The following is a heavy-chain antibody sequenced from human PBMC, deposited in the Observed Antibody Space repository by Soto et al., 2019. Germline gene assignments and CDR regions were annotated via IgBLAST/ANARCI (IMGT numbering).Heavy chain of an antibody. CDR2: IYYSGST. D-gene: IGHD5-12*01. J-gene: IGHJ4*02. CDR3: ARGYSGYGLPPFDY. V-gene: IGHV4-31*03. CDR1: GGSISSGGYY. Sequence: SETLSLTCTVSGGSISSGGYYWSWIRQHPGKGLEWIGYIYYSGSTYYNQSLKSRVTISVDTSKNQSSLKLSSVTAADTAVYYCARGYSGYGLPPFDYWGQGTLVTVSS.